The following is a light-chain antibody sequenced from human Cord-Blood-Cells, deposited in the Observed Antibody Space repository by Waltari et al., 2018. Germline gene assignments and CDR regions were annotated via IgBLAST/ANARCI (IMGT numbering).Light chain of an antibody. CDR3: HQYDNLPWT. CDR1: QDISNY. V-gene: IGKV1-33*01. Sequence: DIQMTQSPSSLSASIGDRVTITCQASQDISNYLNWYQQKPGKAPKLLIYDASNLETGVPSRFSGSGSGTDFPFTISSLQPEDLATYYCHQYDNLPWTFGQGTKVEIK. CDR2: DAS. J-gene: IGKJ1*01.